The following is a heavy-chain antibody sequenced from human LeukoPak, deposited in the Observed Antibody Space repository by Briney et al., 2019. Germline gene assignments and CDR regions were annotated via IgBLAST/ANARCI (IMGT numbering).Heavy chain of an antibody. Sequence: SETLTLTCTVSGGSINSYYWSWIRQFPGKGLEWFGYISYSGSTNYNPSLKSRVTISVDTSKNQFSLKLSSVTAADTAVYYCARDPTSRSSAFDIWGQGTMVTVSS. V-gene: IGHV4-59*01. CDR1: GGSINSYY. CDR3: ARDPTSRSSAFDI. CDR2: ISYSGST. J-gene: IGHJ3*02.